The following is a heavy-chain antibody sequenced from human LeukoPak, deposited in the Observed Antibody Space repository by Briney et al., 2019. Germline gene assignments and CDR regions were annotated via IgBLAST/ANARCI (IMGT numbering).Heavy chain of an antibody. CDR3: TRRSTI. CDR1: RFTFSDYY. CDR2: IKAKIHGETI. D-gene: IGHD5-24*01. J-gene: IGHJ4*02. Sequence: PGGSLRLSCAASRFTFSDYYMSWVRQAPGKGLEWVARIKAKIHGETIDYAAPVRGRFITSRDDSRNTVYLQMNSLKFEDTAMYYCTRRSTIWGRGTRVTVSS. V-gene: IGHV3-15*01.